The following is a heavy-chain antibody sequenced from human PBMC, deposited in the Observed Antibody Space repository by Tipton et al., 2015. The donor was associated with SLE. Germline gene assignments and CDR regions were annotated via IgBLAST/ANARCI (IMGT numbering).Heavy chain of an antibody. CDR3: AREGERMMDAFDI. V-gene: IGHV4-39*07. CDR2: IYYSGNT. CDR1: GGSISSSSYY. D-gene: IGHD3-16*01. Sequence: TLSLTCTVSGGSISSSSYYWGWIRQPPGKGLEWIGSIYYSGNTYYNPSLKSRVTISVDTSKNQFSLKLRFVTATDTAVYYCAREGERMMDAFDIWGQGTMVTVSS. J-gene: IGHJ3*02.